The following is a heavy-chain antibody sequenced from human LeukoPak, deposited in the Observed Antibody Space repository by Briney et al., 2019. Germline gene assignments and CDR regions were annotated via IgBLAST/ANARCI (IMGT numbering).Heavy chain of an antibody. CDR1: GFTFDDHG. CDR2: INWNGGST. V-gene: IGHV3-20*04. D-gene: IGHD3-22*01. J-gene: IGHJ4*02. Sequence: GGSLRLSCAASGFTFDDHGMSWVRQVPGKGLEWVSVINWNGGSTGYADSVKGRFTISRDNAKNSLYLQMSSLRAEDTAVYYCARANYYDSSGAFGYWGQGTLVTVSS. CDR3: ARANYYDSSGAFGY.